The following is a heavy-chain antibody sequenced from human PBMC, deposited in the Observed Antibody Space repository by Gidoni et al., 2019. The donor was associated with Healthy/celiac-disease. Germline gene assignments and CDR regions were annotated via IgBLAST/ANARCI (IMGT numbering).Heavy chain of an antibody. CDR1: GYSISSGYY. V-gene: IGHV4-38-2*02. J-gene: IGHJ6*02. Sequence: QVQLQESGPGLVKPSETLSLTCTVSGYSISSGYYWGWIRQPPGKGLEWIGSIYHSGSTYYNPSLKSRVTISVDTSKNQFSRKLSSVTAADTAVYYCARDPDVWGQGTTVTVSS. CDR2: IYHSGST. CDR3: ARDPDV.